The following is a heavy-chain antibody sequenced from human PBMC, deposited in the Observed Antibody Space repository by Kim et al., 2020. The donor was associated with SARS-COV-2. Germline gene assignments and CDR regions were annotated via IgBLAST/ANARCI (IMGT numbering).Heavy chain of an antibody. D-gene: IGHD3-22*01. J-gene: IGHJ6*02. CDR2: ISSSSSYI. CDR1: GFTFSSYS. CDR3: ARDRGDSSGYYTTYYYYYYGMDV. V-gene: IGHV3-21*01. Sequence: GGSLRLSCAASGFTFSSYSMNWVRQAPGKGLEWVSSISSSSSYIYYADSVKGRFTISRDNAKNSLYLQMNSLRAEDTAVYYCARDRGDSSGYYTTYYYYYYGMDVWGQGTTVTVSS.